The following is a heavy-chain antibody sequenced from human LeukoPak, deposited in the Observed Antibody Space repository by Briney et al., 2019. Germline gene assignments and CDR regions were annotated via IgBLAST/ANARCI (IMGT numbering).Heavy chain of an antibody. J-gene: IGHJ5*02. CDR1: GFTFSNYW. CDR3: SRPPLGYCTGGSCSFDP. D-gene: IGHD2-15*01. V-gene: IGHV3-7*01. Sequence: GSLRLSCATSGFTFSNYWMNWVRQAPGKGLEWVATIKRDGSQTHYVDSVKGRFTISRDNAKNPLYLQMSNLRGEDTAVYYCSRPPLGYCTGGSCSFDPWGQGTLVTVSS. CDR2: IKRDGSQT.